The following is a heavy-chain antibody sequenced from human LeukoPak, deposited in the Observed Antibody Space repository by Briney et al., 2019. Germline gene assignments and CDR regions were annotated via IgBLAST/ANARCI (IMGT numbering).Heavy chain of an antibody. D-gene: IGHD1-1*01. CDR1: GGSISSYY. J-gene: IGHJ4*02. CDR2: IYDSGST. CDR3: ARHYWRDPFDY. V-gene: IGHV4-59*08. Sequence: SETLSLTCTVSGGSISSYYWSWIRQPPGKGLEWIGYIYDSGSTNYNSSLKSRVTISVDTSKNQFSLNLNSMTAADTAVYFCARHYWRDPFDYWGQGTLVTVST.